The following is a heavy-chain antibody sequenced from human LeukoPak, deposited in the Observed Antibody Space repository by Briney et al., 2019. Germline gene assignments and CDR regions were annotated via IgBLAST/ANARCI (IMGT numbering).Heavy chain of an antibody. D-gene: IGHD2-15*01. CDR3: AKDILGCSGGSCYGNYFDY. Sequence: GGSLRLSCAASGFTFSSYGMHWVRQAPGKGLEWVAVISYDGSNKYYADSVKGRFTISRDNSKNTLYLQMNSLRAEDTAVYYCAKDILGCSGGSCYGNYFDYWGQGTLVTVSS. V-gene: IGHV3-30*18. J-gene: IGHJ4*02. CDR1: GFTFSSYG. CDR2: ISYDGSNK.